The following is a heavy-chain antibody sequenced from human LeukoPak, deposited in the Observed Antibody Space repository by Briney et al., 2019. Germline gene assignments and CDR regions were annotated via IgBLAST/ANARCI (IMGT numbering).Heavy chain of an antibody. CDR2: IYYSGTT. Sequence: SETLSLTCTVSGGSIRSGDYFWSWIRQPPGKGLEWIGYIYYSGTTYYNPSLKSRVTISVDTPKNQFSLKLSSVTAADTAVYYCARAPAQFDPWGQGILVTVSS. CDR1: GGSIRSGDYF. CDR3: ARAPAQFDP. V-gene: IGHV4-30-4*08. J-gene: IGHJ5*02.